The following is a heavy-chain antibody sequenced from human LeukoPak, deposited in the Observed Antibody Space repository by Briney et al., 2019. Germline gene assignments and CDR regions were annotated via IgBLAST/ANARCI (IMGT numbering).Heavy chain of an antibody. Sequence: GASVTVSCKASGYTFTGYYMHWVRQAPGQGLEWMGWINPNSGGTNYAQKFQGRVTMTRDTSISTAYMELSRLRSDDTAVYYCARDLTHSSGWYSPFDYWGQGTLVTVSS. CDR2: INPNSGGT. D-gene: IGHD6-19*01. J-gene: IGHJ4*02. CDR1: GYTFTGYY. V-gene: IGHV1-2*02. CDR3: ARDLTHSSGWYSPFDY.